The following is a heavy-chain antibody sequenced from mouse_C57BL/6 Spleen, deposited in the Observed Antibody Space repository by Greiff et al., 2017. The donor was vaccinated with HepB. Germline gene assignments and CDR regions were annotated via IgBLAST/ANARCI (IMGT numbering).Heavy chain of an antibody. CDR3: AKEYSNYVGFDY. V-gene: IGHV1-82*01. D-gene: IGHD2-5*01. CDR2: IYPGDGDT. CDR1: GYAFSSSW. J-gene: IGHJ2*01. Sequence: QVQLKQSGPELVKPGASVKISCKASGYAFSSSWMNWVKQRPGKGLEWIGRIYPGDGDTNYNGKFKGKATLTADKSSSTAYMQLSSLTSEDSAVYFCAKEYSNYVGFDYWGQGTTLTVSS.